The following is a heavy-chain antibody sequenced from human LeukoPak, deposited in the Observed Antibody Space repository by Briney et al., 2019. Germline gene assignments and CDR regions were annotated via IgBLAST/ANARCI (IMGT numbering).Heavy chain of an antibody. CDR1: GFTVSSNY. Sequence: GGSLRLSCAASGFTVSSNYMSWVRQAPGKGLEWVSVIYSGGSTYYADSVKGRFTISRDNSKNTLYLQMNSLRAEDTAVYYCARVVGSSYDNYMDVWGKGTTVTVSS. CDR3: ARVVGSSYDNYMDV. CDR2: IYSGGST. V-gene: IGHV3-66*01. D-gene: IGHD3-22*01. J-gene: IGHJ6*03.